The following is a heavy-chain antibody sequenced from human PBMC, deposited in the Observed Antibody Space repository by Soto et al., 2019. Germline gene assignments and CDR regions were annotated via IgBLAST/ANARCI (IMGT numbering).Heavy chain of an antibody. J-gene: IGHJ4*02. Sequence: QVQLMQSGAEVKKPGASVKVSCKASGYTFSSYGISWVRQAPGQGLEWMGWISGYNGDTNYAEDLQGRVTMTTDTSTSTAYMELRSLRSDDTAVYYCVRDWATVNTGGFFDHWGQGTLVTVSS. CDR2: ISGYNGDT. D-gene: IGHD4-4*01. V-gene: IGHV1-18*01. CDR1: GYTFSSYG. CDR3: VRDWATVNTGGFFDH.